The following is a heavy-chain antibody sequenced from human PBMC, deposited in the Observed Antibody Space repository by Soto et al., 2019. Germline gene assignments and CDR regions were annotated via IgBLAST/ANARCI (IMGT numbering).Heavy chain of an antibody. CDR3: ATGGYYFDY. CDR2: IKSKPDGETI. CDR1: GFIFSNAW. D-gene: IGHD3-16*01. V-gene: IGHV3-15*01. Sequence: PGGSLRLSCAASGFIFSNAWMNWVRQSPGRGLEWVGRIKSKPDGETIDYASPVKGRFTISRDDSKRSAYLQMSSLKTEDTALYYCATGGYYFDYWGQGTMVTVYS. J-gene: IGHJ4*02.